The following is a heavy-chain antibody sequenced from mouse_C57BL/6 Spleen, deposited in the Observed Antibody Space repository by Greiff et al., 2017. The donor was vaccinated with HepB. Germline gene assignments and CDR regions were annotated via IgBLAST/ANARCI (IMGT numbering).Heavy chain of an antibody. D-gene: IGHD1-1*01. CDR2: ISDGGSYT. V-gene: IGHV5-4*01. J-gene: IGHJ4*01. CDR1: GFTFSSYA. CDR3: ARDSYGSSYGYYAMDY. Sequence: EVKLMESGGGLVKPGGSLKLSCAASGFTFSSYAMSWVRQTPEKRLEWVATISDGGSYTYYPDNVKGRFTISRDNAKNNLYLQMSHLKSEDTAMYYCARDSYGSSYGYYAMDYWGQGTSVTVSS.